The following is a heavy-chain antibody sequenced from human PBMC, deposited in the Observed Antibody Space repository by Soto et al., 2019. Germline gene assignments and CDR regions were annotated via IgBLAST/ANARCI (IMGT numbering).Heavy chain of an antibody. CDR1: GGSFSNYA. V-gene: IGHV1-69*15. CDR2: IIPIFGTR. D-gene: IGHD2-15*01. Sequence: QVQLVQSGAEVKKPGSSVKVSCKASGGSFSNYAITWVRQAPGQGLEWLGRIIPIFGTRDYAQKFQGRVTISADESTTTAFMELSSLRSDDTAVYYCAKDGGREGYFGNWFEPWGQGTLVTVSS. J-gene: IGHJ5*02. CDR3: AKDGGREGYFGNWFEP.